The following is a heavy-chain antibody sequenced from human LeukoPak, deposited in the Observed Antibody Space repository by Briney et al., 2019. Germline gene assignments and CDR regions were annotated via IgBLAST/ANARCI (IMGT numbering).Heavy chain of an antibody. CDR1: AGSISSYY. Sequence: PSQTLSLTCTVSAGSISSYYWSWVRHPQGKGLGWIGYIFYSGSTNYNPSLKGRVTISVDTSRNQFSLNLSSVTAADTAVYYCARALYYYDSSGPLPLKWGQGTLVTVSS. J-gene: IGHJ4*02. CDR2: IFYSGST. V-gene: IGHV4-59*01. CDR3: ARALYYYDSSGPLPLK. D-gene: IGHD3-22*01.